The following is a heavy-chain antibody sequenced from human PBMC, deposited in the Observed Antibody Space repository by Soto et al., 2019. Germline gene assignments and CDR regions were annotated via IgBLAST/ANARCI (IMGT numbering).Heavy chain of an antibody. V-gene: IGHV3-30-3*01. CDR1: VFTFSSYS. Sequence: PGGSLRLSCAGSVFTFSSYSVPWVRQAPGKGLEWVAVISDDGSNKYFVDSVKGRFTISRDNSKNILYLQINSLRAEDKAVYYCAANYGMDVWGQGTTVTVSS. CDR2: ISDDGSNK. CDR3: AANYGMDV. J-gene: IGHJ6*02.